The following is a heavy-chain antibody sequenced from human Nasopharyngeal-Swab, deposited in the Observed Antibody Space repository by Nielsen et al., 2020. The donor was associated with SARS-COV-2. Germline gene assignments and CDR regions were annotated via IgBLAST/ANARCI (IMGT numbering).Heavy chain of an antibody. CDR2: INHSGST. D-gene: IGHD6-13*01. CDR1: GGSFSGYY. J-gene: IGHJ4*02. Sequence: SETLSLTCAVYGGSFSGYYWSWIRQPPGKGLELIGEINHSGSTNYNPSLKSRVTISVDTSKNQFSLKLSSVTAADTAVYYCARWGNSSSWYYFDYWGQGTLVTVSS. CDR3: ARWGNSSSWYYFDY. V-gene: IGHV4-34*01.